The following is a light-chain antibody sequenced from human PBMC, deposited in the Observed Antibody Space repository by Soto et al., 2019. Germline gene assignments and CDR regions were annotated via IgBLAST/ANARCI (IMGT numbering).Light chain of an antibody. CDR1: SSDVGGYNY. Sequence: QSALTQPASVSGSPGQSITIPCTGTSSDVGGYNYVSWYQQHPGKAPKLMIYDVSNRPSGVSNRFSGSKSGNTASLTIFGLQAEDEADYYCSSYASSRDVLFGGGTKLTVL. J-gene: IGLJ3*02. V-gene: IGLV2-14*01. CDR2: DVS. CDR3: SSYASSRDVL.